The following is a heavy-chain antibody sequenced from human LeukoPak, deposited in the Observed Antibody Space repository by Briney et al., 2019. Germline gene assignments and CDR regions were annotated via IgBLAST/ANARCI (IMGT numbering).Heavy chain of an antibody. V-gene: IGHV3-7*01. CDR1: GFTFSRHS. J-gene: IGHJ4*02. CDR3: ARTYYDILTGYNPYFDY. CDR2: IKEDGTEQ. D-gene: IGHD3-9*01. Sequence: GGSLRLSCAVSGFTFSRHSMSWIRQAPGKGLEWVAKIKEDGTEQYYVDSVKGRFTISRDNAKNTVYLQMTTLRAEDTAVYYCARTYYDILTGYNPYFDYWGQGILVTVSS.